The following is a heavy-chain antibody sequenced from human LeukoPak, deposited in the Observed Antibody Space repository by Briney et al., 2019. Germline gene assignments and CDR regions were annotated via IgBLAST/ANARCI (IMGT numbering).Heavy chain of an antibody. D-gene: IGHD1-20*01. Sequence: GGSLRLSCAASGFSFSDHDMDWVRQAPGKGLEWVGRSRNKANSYSTEYAASVKGRFTISRDDSKNSLRLQMYGLKSEDTAVYSCGRLLITVQNYRTYYWGQGTLVSVSS. CDR1: GFSFSDHD. J-gene: IGHJ4*02. V-gene: IGHV3-72*01. CDR2: SRNKANSYST. CDR3: GRLLITVQNYRTYY.